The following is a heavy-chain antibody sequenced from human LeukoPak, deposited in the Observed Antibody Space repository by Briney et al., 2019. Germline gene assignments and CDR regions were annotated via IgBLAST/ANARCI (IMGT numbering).Heavy chain of an antibody. V-gene: IGHV4-34*01. CDR3: ATGRDGYNCLFYY. Sequence: SETLSLTCAVYGGSFSGYYWSWIRQPPGKGLEWIGEINHSGSTNYNPSLKSRVTISVDTSKNQFSLKLSSVTAADTAVYYCATGRDGYNCLFYYWGQGTLVTVSS. J-gene: IGHJ4*02. CDR2: INHSGST. CDR1: GGSFSGYY. D-gene: IGHD5-24*01.